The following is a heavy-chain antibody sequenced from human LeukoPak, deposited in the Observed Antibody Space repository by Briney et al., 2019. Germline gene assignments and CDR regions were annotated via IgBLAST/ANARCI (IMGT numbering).Heavy chain of an antibody. CDR1: GFTFDDYA. CDR2: ISWNSGSI. Sequence: GRSLRLSCAASGFTFDDYAMHWVRQAPGKGLEWVSGISWNSGSIGYADSVKGRFTISRDDAKNSLYLQMNSLRAEDTALYYCAKGYCSSTSCYLYFDYWGQGTLVTVSS. CDR3: AKGYCSSTSCYLYFDY. J-gene: IGHJ4*02. V-gene: IGHV3-9*01. D-gene: IGHD2-2*01.